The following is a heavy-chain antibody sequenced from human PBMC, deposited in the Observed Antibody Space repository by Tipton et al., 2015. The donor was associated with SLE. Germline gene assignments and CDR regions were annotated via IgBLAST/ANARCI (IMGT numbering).Heavy chain of an antibody. J-gene: IGHJ3*01. CDR2: VRFDGSDT. Sequence: GSLRLSCAASGFTFSSYGMHWVRQAPGEGLEWVAFVRFDGSDTYYGDSVKGRFTISRDNAKNTLYLEMNSLRPEDTAVYYCAKDFLVIDFDPGAFDLWGQGAVVSVSS. CDR3: AKDFLVIDFDPGAFDL. CDR1: GFTFSSYG. V-gene: IGHV3-30*02. D-gene: IGHD3-3*01.